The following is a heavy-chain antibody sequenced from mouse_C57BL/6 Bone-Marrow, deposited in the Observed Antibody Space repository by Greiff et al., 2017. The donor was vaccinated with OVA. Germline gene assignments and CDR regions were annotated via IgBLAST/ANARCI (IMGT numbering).Heavy chain of an antibody. Sequence: VQLQQSGAELVRPGASVKLSCTASGFNIKDDYMHWVKQRPEQGLEWIGWIDPENGDTEYASKFQGKATITADTSSNTAYLQLSSLTSEDTAVYYCTTGDYDWCAYWGQGTLVTVSA. V-gene: IGHV14-4*01. D-gene: IGHD2-4*01. J-gene: IGHJ3*01. CDR1: GFNIKDDY. CDR2: IDPENGDT. CDR3: TTGDYDWCAY.